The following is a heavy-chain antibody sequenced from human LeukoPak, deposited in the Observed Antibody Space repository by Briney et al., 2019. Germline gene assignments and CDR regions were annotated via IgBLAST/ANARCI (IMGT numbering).Heavy chain of an antibody. CDR1: GFIVSSKY. Sequence: GGSLRLSCAAAGFIVSSKYMSWVRQAPGKGLEWVSVIYSGGRTYYPDSAKGRFTISRDNSKNVLYLQMNRLRGEDSAVYYCARVDRIVGVTRYFDYWGQGSLVTVSS. CDR2: IYSGGRT. CDR3: ARVDRIVGVTRYFDY. V-gene: IGHV3-66*02. D-gene: IGHD1-26*01. J-gene: IGHJ4*02.